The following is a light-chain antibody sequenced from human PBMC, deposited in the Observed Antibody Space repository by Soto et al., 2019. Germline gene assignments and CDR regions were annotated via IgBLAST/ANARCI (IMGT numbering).Light chain of an antibody. CDR3: AAWDVSLVV. Sequence: QSVLTQPHSASGTPGQRVTMSCSGSSSNIGTNTVIWYQQLPGAAPKLLIYSDNQRPSGVPDRFSGYKSGTSASLAISGLQSEDEADYYCAAWDVSLVVFGGGTKVTV. CDR1: SSNIGTNT. V-gene: IGLV1-44*01. J-gene: IGLJ2*01. CDR2: SDN.